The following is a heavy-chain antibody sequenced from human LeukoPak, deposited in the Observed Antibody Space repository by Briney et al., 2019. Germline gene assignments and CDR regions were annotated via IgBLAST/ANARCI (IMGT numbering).Heavy chain of an antibody. Sequence: SETLSLTCTVSGGSVPNFYWNWIRQSLGKRLEWIGYIYNSGSINYNPSLKSRVAISEDTSKNQFFLKLSSVTAADTAVYYCARATVAGAFDFWGQGTLVTVPS. J-gene: IGHJ4*02. CDR2: IYNSGSI. CDR3: ARATVAGAFDF. V-gene: IGHV4-59*02. D-gene: IGHD6-19*01. CDR1: GGSVPNFY.